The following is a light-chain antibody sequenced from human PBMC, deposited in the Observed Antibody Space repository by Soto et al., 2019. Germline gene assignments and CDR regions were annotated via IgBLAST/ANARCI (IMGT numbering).Light chain of an antibody. CDR2: AAS. CDR3: QQSYSTLDT. CDR1: QSISSY. V-gene: IGKV1-39*01. J-gene: IGKJ2*01. Sequence: DIQMTQSPSSLSASVGDRVTITCRASQSISSYLNWYQQKPGEAPKLLIYAASSLQSGVPSRFSGSGSGTDFTLTISSLQPEDFATYYCQQSYSTLDTFGQGTKVDIK.